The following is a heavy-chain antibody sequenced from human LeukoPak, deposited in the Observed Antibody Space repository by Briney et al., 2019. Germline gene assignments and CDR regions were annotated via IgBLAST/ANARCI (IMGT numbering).Heavy chain of an antibody. CDR1: GDSVSRSDSY. V-gene: IGHV4-39*01. Sequence: SETLSLTCSISGDSVSRSDSYWDWIRQPPGKGLEWIVTIYYSGRTYYSPSLKSRVTLSVDRSNNHFSLTLSSVTAADTALYFCARRRYYDSSGYLEWGQGTLVTVSS. CDR2: IYYSGRT. CDR3: ARRRYYDSSGYLE. D-gene: IGHD3-22*01. J-gene: IGHJ1*01.